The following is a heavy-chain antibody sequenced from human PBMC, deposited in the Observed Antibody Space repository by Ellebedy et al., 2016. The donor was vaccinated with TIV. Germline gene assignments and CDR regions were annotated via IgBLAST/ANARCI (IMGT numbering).Heavy chain of an antibody. V-gene: IGHV1-69*06. Sequence: AASVKVSCKASRGTFSSYSMIWVRQALGQGLEWLGGIIPIFGTPDYAQSFQGRVTITADTSTSTAYMELSSLIFDDTAVYFCARVVRLGWRSYYFDYWGQGTLVAVSS. CDR1: RGTFSSYS. J-gene: IGHJ4*02. CDR2: IIPIFGTP. CDR3: ARVVRLGWRSYYFDY. D-gene: IGHD7-27*01.